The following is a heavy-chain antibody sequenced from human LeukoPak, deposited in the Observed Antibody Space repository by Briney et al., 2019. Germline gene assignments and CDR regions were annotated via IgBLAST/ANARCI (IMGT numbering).Heavy chain of an antibody. D-gene: IGHD3/OR15-3a*01. Sequence: PSETLSLTCTVSGGSISPYYWSWIRQPPGRGLEWLGYVYFSGSTNYNPSLKSRVTISVDTSKNHFSLKLNSVTAADTAVYYCAGHGPASPAHTYFDSWGQGTRVTVSS. V-gene: IGHV4-59*08. CDR3: AGHGPASPAHTYFDS. CDR2: VYFSGST. CDR1: GGSISPYY. J-gene: IGHJ4*02.